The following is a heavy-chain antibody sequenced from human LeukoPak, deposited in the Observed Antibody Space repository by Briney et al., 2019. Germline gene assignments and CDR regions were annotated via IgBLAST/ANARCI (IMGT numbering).Heavy chain of an antibody. D-gene: IGHD2-15*01. CDR3: ARDLSEGGYPYYMDV. Sequence: ASVKVSCKASGYTFTGYYMHWVRQAPGQGLEWMGWINPNSGGTNYAQKFQGRVTMTRDTSISTAYMELSRLRSDDTAVYYCARDLSEGGYPYYMDVWGKGTTVTVSS. V-gene: IGHV1-2*02. J-gene: IGHJ6*03. CDR2: INPNSGGT. CDR1: GYTFTGYY.